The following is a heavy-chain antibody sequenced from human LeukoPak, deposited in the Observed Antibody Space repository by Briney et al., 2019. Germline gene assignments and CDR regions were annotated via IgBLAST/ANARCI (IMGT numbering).Heavy chain of an antibody. Sequence: GASVKVSRKASGFTFTNYYIHWVRQAPGQGLEWMGIINPSGGGTSYAQKLQGRVTMTRDTSTSTVYMDLSSLRSEDTAVYYCARDHHDSSGKQYPSFDYWGQGTLVTVSS. CDR1: GFTFTNYY. CDR2: INPSGGGT. V-gene: IGHV1-46*04. J-gene: IGHJ4*02. CDR3: ARDHHDSSGKQYPSFDY. D-gene: IGHD3-22*01.